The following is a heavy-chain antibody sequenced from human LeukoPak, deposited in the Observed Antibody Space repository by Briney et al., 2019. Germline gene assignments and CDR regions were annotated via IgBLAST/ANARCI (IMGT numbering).Heavy chain of an antibody. CDR2: ISTSSSTI. CDR1: GFTFSSYS. J-gene: IGHJ3*02. Sequence: GGSLRLSCAASGFTFSSYSMNWVRQAPGKGLEWVSYISTSSSTIYYADSVKGRFTISRDNSKNTLYLQMNSLRAEDTAVYYCGRPYYDILTGWHDAFDKWGQGTMVTVSS. D-gene: IGHD3-9*01. CDR3: GRPYYDILTGWHDAFDK. V-gene: IGHV3-48*01.